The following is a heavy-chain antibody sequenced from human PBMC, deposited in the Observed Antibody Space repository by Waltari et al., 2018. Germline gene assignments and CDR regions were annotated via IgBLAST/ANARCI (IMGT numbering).Heavy chain of an antibody. V-gene: IGHV3-23*01. CDR3: EGSGGH. CDR2: ISSDGRT. J-gene: IGHJ4*02. Sequence: EVQLLESGGGLVQPGGSLSLPCAASGFTVSAHSMTWVRQAPGKGLEWVAGISSDGRTYDADSVKGRFTISRDNSKNTLYLQMQSLRAEDTAVYYCEGSGGHWGQGTLVTVSS. CDR1: GFTVSAHS. D-gene: IGHD3-10*01.